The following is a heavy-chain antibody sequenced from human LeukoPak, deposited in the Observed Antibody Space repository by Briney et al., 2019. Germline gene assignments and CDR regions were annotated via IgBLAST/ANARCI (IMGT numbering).Heavy chain of an antibody. V-gene: IGHV4-30-4*02. CDR3: ARATYYYGSGSYPTTGPWDY. J-gene: IGHJ4*02. Sequence: SETLSLTCTVSGGSISSGDYYWSWIRQPPGKGLEWIGYIYYSGSSYYNPSLKSRVTISVDTSKNQFSLKLSSVTAADTAVYYCARATYYYGSGSYPTTGPWDYWGQGTLVTVSS. CDR2: IYYSGSS. D-gene: IGHD3-10*01. CDR1: GGSISSGDYY.